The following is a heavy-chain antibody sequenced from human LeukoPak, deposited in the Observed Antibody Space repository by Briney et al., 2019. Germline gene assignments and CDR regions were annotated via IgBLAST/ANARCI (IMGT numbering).Heavy chain of an antibody. V-gene: IGHV3-30-3*02. CDR3: ANEYSKGDV. CDR1: GFTFSSYT. CDR2: ISYEGSNT. J-gene: IGHJ3*01. Sequence: GRSLRLSCAASGFTFSSYTMHWVRQAPGKGLEWVAVISYEGSNTYYADSVKGQFTISRDNSKNTLYLQMNSLRAEDAAVYYCANEYSKGDVWGQGTMVTVSS. D-gene: IGHD4-11*01.